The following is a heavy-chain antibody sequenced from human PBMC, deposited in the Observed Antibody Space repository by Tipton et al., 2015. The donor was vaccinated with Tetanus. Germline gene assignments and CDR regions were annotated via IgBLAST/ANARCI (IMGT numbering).Heavy chain of an antibody. CDR3: ARGITDGYFRRLDY. D-gene: IGHD5-24*01. J-gene: IGHJ4*02. CDR2: ISNGNP. CDR1: RGPISSYY. Sequence: LRLSCSDSRGPISSYYWSWIRQPAGKGLEWIGHISNGNPDYTPSLKSRVTLSVDTSKNEFSLKLSSVTAADTGVYYCARGITDGYFRRLDYWGQGTLVAVSP. V-gene: IGHV4-4*07.